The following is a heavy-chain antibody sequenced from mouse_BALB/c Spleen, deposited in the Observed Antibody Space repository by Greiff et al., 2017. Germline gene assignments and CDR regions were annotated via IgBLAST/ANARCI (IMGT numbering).Heavy chain of an antibody. D-gene: IGHD2-2*01. CDR1: GYSITSDYA. V-gene: IGHV3-2*02. J-gene: IGHJ3*01. CDR3: ANMVTTREFAD. CDR2: ISYSGST. Sequence: EVQLVESGPGLVKPSQSLSLTCTVTGYSITSDYAWNWIRQFPGNKLEWMGYISYSGSTSYNPSLKSRISITRDTSKNQFFLQLNAVTTEDTATYYCANMVTTREFADWGQGTLVTVSA.